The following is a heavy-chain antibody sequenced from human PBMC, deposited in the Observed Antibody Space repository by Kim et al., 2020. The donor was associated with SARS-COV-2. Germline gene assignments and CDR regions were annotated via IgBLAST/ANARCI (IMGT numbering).Heavy chain of an antibody. CDR2: SST. Sequence: SSTSYADSVKGRFTISRDNAKNTLYLQMNSLRAEDTAVYYCARPFAVADNWGQGTLVTVSS. J-gene: IGHJ4*02. V-gene: IGHV3-74*01. CDR3: ARPFAVADN. D-gene: IGHD6-19*01.